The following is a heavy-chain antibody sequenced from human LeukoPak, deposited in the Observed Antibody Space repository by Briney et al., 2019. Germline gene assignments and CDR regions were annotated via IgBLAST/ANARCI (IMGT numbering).Heavy chain of an antibody. J-gene: IGHJ6*03. Sequence: GGSLRLSCAASGFTFSSYSMNWVRQAPGKGLEWVAYISSSSSTIYYADSVKGRFTISRDNAKDSLYLQMNSLRAEDTAVYYCARGEETGDRFLYYYYYMDVWGQGTTVTVSS. CDR3: ARGEETGDRFLYYYYYMDV. V-gene: IGHV3-48*01. CDR2: ISSSSSTI. D-gene: IGHD7-27*01. CDR1: GFTFSSYS.